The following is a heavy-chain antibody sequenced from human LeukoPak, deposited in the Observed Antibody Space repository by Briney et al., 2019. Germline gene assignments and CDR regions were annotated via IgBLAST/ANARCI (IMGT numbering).Heavy chain of an antibody. D-gene: IGHD3-9*01. CDR3: ATDWLSSSTFDY. J-gene: IGHJ4*02. V-gene: IGHV4-39*07. CDR2: IYYSGST. Sequence: SETLSLTCTVSGGSISSSSYYWGWIRQPPGKGLEWIGSIYYSGSTYYNPSLKSRVTISVDTSKNQFSLKLSSVTAADTAVYYCATDWLSSSTFDYWGQGTLVTVSS. CDR1: GGSISSSSYY.